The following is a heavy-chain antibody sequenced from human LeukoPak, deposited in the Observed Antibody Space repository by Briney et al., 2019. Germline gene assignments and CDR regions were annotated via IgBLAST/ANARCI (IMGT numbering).Heavy chain of an antibody. J-gene: IGHJ4*02. Sequence: GGSLRLSCAASGFTFSSYAMSWVRQAPGKGLEWVSAICGSGGSTYYADSVKGRFTISRDNSKNTLYLQMNSLRAEDTAVYYCARDRGYCSSTSCYPGQFWGQGTLVTVSS. CDR3: ARDRGYCSSTSCYPGQF. V-gene: IGHV3-23*01. CDR2: ICGSGGST. CDR1: GFTFSSYA. D-gene: IGHD2-2*03.